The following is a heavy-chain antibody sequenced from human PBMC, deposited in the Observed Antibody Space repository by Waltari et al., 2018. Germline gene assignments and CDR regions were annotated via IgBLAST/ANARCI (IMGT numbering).Heavy chain of an antibody. V-gene: IGHV4-39*01. CDR2: VSYSGTT. CDR3: ATYIGASVGTAAFDV. CDR1: GVPITSNRPY. J-gene: IGHJ3*01. Sequence: QLQLQESGPRLVRPSETMSLICRDSGVPITSNRPYWAWIRQSPGQGLAWIGTVSYSGTTYSSPSLKSRVSVSRDTSKNQVSLILGSVTAADMAVYYCATYIGASVGTAAFDVWGQGTMVTVSS. D-gene: IGHD5-12*01.